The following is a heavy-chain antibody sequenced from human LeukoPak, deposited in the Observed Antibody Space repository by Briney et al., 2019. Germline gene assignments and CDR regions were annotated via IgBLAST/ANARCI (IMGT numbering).Heavy chain of an antibody. V-gene: IGHV3-23*01. D-gene: IGHD1-26*01. J-gene: IGHJ4*02. CDR2: ISGSGGST. CDR1: GFTFSSYA. CDR3: ANINTGTFDY. Sequence: GGSLRLSCAASGFTFSSYAMSWVRQAPGKGLEWASAISGSGGSTYYADSVKGRFTISRDNSKNTLYLQMNSLRAEDTAVYYCANINTGTFDYWGQGTLVTVSS.